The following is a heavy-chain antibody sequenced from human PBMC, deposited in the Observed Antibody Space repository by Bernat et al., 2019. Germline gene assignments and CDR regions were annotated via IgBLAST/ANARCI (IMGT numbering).Heavy chain of an antibody. CDR1: GYTFTGYY. CDR2: INPNSGGT. CDR3: ARRDGRGSSDYGMDV. J-gene: IGHJ6*02. V-gene: IGHV1-2*04. Sequence: QVQLVQSGAEVKKPGASVKVSCKASGYTFTGYYMHWVRQAPGQGLEWMGWINPNSGGTNYAQKFQGWVTMTRDTSISTAYMELSRLGSDDTAVYYCARRDGRGSSDYGMDVWGQGTTVTVSS. D-gene: IGHD6-6*01.